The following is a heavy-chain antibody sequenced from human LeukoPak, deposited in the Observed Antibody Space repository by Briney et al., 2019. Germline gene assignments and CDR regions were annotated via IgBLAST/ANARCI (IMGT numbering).Heavy chain of an antibody. D-gene: IGHD2-15*01. CDR2: IIPIFGTA. CDR1: GGTFSSYA. CDR3: ARDSRGGSCHFDY. J-gene: IGHJ4*02. Sequence: ASVKVSCKASGGTFSSYAISWVRQAPGQGLEWMGGIIPIFGTANYAQKSQGRVTITADESTGTAYMELSSLRSEDTAVYYCARDSRGGSCHFDYWGQGTLVIVSS. V-gene: IGHV1-69*13.